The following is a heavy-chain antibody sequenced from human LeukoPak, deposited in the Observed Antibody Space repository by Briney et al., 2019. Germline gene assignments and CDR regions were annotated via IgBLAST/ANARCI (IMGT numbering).Heavy chain of an antibody. CDR1: GGSISSYY. J-gene: IGHJ4*02. V-gene: IGHV4-59*01. CDR2: IYYSGST. Sequence: SETLSLTCTVSGGSISSYYWSWIRQPPGKGLEWIGYIYYSGSTNYNPSLKSRVTISVDTSKNQFSLELSSVTAADTAVYYCARISGSYFDYWGQGTLVTVSS. CDR3: ARISGSYFDY. D-gene: IGHD1-26*01.